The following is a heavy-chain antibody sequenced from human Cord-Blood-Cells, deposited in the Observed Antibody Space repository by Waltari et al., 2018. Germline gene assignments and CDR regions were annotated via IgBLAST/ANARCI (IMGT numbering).Heavy chain of an antibody. Sequence: QVQLVQSGAEVMKPESSVTVSCKTSGGTFSSYAISWVRQAHAQGLEWMEGIILIVSTANYAQNFQDRVTITADESTSTAYMELSSLRSEDTAVYYFASKPITMVQGVMYGMDVWGQGTTVTVSS. CDR2: IILIVSTA. CDR1: GGTFSSYA. J-gene: IGHJ6*02. D-gene: IGHD3-10*01. CDR3: ASKPITMVQGVMYGMDV. V-gene: IGHV1-69*01.